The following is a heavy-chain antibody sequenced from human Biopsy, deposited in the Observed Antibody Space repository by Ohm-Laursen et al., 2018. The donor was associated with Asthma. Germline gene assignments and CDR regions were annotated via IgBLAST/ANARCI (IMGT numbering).Heavy chain of an antibody. CDR3: ARGYSGSDRIVYYYSGLEV. CDR1: GDSFSNYA. D-gene: IGHD5-12*01. J-gene: IGHJ6*02. Sequence: SVKVSCKPSGDSFSNYAISWVRQAPGQGLEWMGGLIPVLGTPDHAQMFEGRVTIAADESTSTAYMELSSLSSEDTAVYYCARGYSGSDRIVYYYSGLEVWGQGTTVTVSS. V-gene: IGHV1-69*13. CDR2: LIPVLGTP.